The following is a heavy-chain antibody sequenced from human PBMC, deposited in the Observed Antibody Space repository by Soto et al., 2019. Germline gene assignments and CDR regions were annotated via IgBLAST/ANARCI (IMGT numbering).Heavy chain of an antibody. D-gene: IGHD3-22*01. CDR3: ARGPTDYYDNSANYFLDY. Sequence: QVQLVQSGAEVKKPGASVKVSCKASGYTFITYGVSWVRQAPGQGLDWLGRISTYNGNTRYAERLPGRVTMTTDTTTNPAHMELRNLRSDDTAVYYCARGPTDYYDNSANYFLDYWGQGTLVTVSS. CDR1: GYTFITYG. V-gene: IGHV1-18*01. CDR2: ISTYNGNT. J-gene: IGHJ4*02.